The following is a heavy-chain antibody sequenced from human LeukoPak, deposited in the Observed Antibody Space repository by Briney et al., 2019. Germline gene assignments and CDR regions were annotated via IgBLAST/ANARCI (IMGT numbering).Heavy chain of an antibody. J-gene: IGHJ4*02. Sequence: QPGGSLRLSCAAPGFTFSSFEMNWVRQAPGKGLEWVSTVRSNGDTTYNADSVKGRFTISRDNSKNTVYLEMKSLRVEDTAIYYCAKGQELDDGVFESWGQGTLVTVSS. CDR2: VRSNGDTT. D-gene: IGHD1-1*01. CDR1: GFTFSSFE. V-gene: IGHV3-23*01. CDR3: AKGQELDDGVFES.